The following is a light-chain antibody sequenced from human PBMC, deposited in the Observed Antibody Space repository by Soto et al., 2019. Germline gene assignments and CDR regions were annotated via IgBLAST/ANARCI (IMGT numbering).Light chain of an antibody. CDR2: GAS. CDR1: QNIFSNY. CDR3: QQYGRSST. Sequence: EIVLTQSPDTVSVSPGERVTLSCRASQNIFSNYLAWYQQKPGQAPRLLIYGASTRATGIADRFSGGGSGTDFTLTISRLEPEDFAVYHCQQYGRSSTFGQGTKVDTK. J-gene: IGKJ1*01. V-gene: IGKV3-20*01.